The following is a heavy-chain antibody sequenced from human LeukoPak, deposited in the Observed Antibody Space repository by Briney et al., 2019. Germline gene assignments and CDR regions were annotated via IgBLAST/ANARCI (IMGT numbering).Heavy chain of an antibody. V-gene: IGHV3-48*01. CDR3: AKRKGGGTEMATIGTAFDY. J-gene: IGHJ4*02. CDR1: GFTFSSYS. CDR2: ISSSSSSI. Sequence: GGSLRLSCAASGFTFSSYSMNWVRQAPGEGLERVSYISSSSSSIYYADSVKGRLTISRENSKNTLYLQMKSLRAEDTAVYYCAKRKGGGTEMATIGTAFDYWGQGTLVTVSS. D-gene: IGHD5-24*01.